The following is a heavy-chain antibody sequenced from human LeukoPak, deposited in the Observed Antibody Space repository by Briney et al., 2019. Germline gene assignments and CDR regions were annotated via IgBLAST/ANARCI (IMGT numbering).Heavy chain of an antibody. CDR1: GYTFTGYY. CDR3: ARDKMATIKGNAFDI. Sequence: ASVKVSCTASGYTFTGYYMHWVRQAPGQGLEWMGWINPNSGGTNYAQKFQGWVTMTRDTSISTAYMELSRLRSDDTAVYYCARDKMATIKGNAFDIWGQGTMVTVSS. D-gene: IGHD5-24*01. J-gene: IGHJ3*02. V-gene: IGHV1-2*04. CDR2: INPNSGGT.